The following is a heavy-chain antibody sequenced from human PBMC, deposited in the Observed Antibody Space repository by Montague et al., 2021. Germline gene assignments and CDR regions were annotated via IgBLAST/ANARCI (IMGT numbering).Heavy chain of an antibody. V-gene: IGHV4-34*01. CDR2: VRHIGST. D-gene: IGHD3-10*01. J-gene: IGHJ4*02. CDR1: GGSLSEYY. CDR3: ASDRGPFDY. Sequence: SETLSLTCGVYGGSLSEYYWTWIRQSPEKGLEWIGEVRHIGSTNYNPSLKSRVTMSVDKSKNQFSLKPRSVTAADTAVYYCASDRGPFDYWGQGTVVTVFS.